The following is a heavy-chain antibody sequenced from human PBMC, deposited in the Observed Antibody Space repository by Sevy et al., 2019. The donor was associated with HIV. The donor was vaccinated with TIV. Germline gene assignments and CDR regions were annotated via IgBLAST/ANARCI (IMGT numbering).Heavy chain of an antibody. V-gene: IGHV3-21*01. J-gene: IGHJ5*02. CDR2: ISSSSSYI. Sequence: GGSLRLSCAASGFTFSSYSMNWVRQAPGKGLEWVSSISSSSSYIYYADSVKGRFTISRDNAKNSLYLQMNSLRAEDTAVYYCAREGYCSSTSCWGRNWFDPWGQGTLVTVSS. D-gene: IGHD2-2*01. CDR3: AREGYCSSTSCWGRNWFDP. CDR1: GFTFSSYS.